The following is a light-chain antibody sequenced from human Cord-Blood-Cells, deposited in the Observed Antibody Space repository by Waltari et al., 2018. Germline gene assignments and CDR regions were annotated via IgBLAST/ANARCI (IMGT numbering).Light chain of an antibody. V-gene: IGLV2-14*01. J-gene: IGLJ1*01. CDR3: SSYTSSSTYV. CDR1: SSDFGGHNY. Sequence: QSALTQPASVSVSPGQSITISCTGTSSDFGGHNYVSWYQQHPGKATKLMIYDVSKRPSGVSNRFSGSKSGNTASLTISGLQAEDEADYYCSSYTSSSTYVFGTGTKVTVL. CDR2: DVS.